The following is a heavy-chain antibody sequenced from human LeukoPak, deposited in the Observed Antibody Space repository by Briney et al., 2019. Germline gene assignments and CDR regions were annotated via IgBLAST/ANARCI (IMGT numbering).Heavy chain of an antibody. CDR3: ARDIGYYGSGSYFY. V-gene: IGHV3-30-3*01. CDR1: GFTFSSYA. CDR2: ISYDGSNK. D-gene: IGHD3-10*01. Sequence: GGSLRLSCAASGFTFSSYAMHWVRQAPGKGLEWVAVISYDGSNKYYADSVKGRFTISRDNSKNTLYLQMNSLRAEDTAVYYCARDIGYYGSGSYFYWGQGTLVTVSS. J-gene: IGHJ4*02.